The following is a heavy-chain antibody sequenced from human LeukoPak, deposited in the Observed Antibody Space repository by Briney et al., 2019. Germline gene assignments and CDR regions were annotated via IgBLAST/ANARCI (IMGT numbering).Heavy chain of an antibody. Sequence: PSETLSLTCTVSGGSISSSSYYWGWIRQPPGKGLEWIGSIYYSGSTYYNPSLKSRVTISVDTSKNQFSLKLSSVTAADTAVYYCARLMIGHSSSSFVVDYWGQGTLVTVSS. D-gene: IGHD6-6*01. J-gene: IGHJ4*02. CDR3: ARLMIGHSSSSFVVDY. V-gene: IGHV4-39*01. CDR2: IYYSGST. CDR1: GGSISSSSYY.